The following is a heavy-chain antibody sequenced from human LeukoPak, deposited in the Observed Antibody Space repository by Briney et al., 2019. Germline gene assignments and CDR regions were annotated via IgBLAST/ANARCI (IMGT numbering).Heavy chain of an antibody. Sequence: SVKVSCKASGYTFTGYYMHWVRQAPGQGLEWMGWINPNNAGTNYAQKFQGRVTMTRDTSTSTAYMELSRLTSDDTAVYYCARRVVPTASLVYWGQGTLVTVSS. J-gene: IGHJ4*02. V-gene: IGHV1-2*02. D-gene: IGHD1-26*01. CDR3: ARRVVPTASLVY. CDR2: INPNNAGT. CDR1: GYTFTGYY.